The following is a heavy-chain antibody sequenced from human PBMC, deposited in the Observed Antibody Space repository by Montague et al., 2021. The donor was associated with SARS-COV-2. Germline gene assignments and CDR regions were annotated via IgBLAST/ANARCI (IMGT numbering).Heavy chain of an antibody. V-gene: IGHV6-1*01. Sequence: CAISGDSVASNSAAWIWIRQSPSRGLEWLARTYYRSKWYNEYAVXVKSRINIIPDTSKNHLSLQVNSVTPEDTAVYYCAREGEWELQGPRHSSFYFAKDVWGQGTSVTVSS. CDR2: TYYRSKWYN. CDR3: AREGEWELQGPRHSSFYFAKDV. J-gene: IGHJ6*02. D-gene: IGHD1-26*01. CDR1: GDSVASNSAA.